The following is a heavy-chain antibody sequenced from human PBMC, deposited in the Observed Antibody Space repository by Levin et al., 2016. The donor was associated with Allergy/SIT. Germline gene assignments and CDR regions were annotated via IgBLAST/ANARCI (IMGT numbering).Heavy chain of an antibody. Sequence: SETLSLTCTVSGGSISSGDYYWSWIRQPPGKGLEWIGYIYYSGSTYYNPSLKSRVTISVDTSKNQFSLKLSSVTAADTAVYYCAREVLLWFGELPRGFDPWGQGTLVTVSS. CDR3: AREVLLWFGELPRGFDP. CDR2: IYYSGST. J-gene: IGHJ5*02. V-gene: IGHV4-30-4*01. CDR1: GGSISSGDYY. D-gene: IGHD3-10*01.